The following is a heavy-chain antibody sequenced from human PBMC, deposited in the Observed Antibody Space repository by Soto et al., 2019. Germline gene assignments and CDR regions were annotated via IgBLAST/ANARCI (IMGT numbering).Heavy chain of an antibody. V-gene: IGHV4-34*01. J-gene: IGHJ5*02. CDR3: ARGCSSTSCPNWFDP. CDR1: GGSFSGYY. Sequence: SDTLSLTCAVYGGSFSGYYWSWIRQPPGKGLEWIGEINHSGSTNYNPSLKSRVTISVDTSKNQFSLKLSSVTAADTAVYYCARGCSSTSCPNWFDPWGQGTLVTVSS. CDR2: INHSGST. D-gene: IGHD2-2*01.